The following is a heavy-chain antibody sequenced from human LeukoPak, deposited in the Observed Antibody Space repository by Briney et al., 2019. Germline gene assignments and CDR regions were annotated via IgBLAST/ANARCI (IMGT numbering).Heavy chain of an antibody. CDR2: IWYDGSNK. V-gene: IGHV3-33*01. Sequence: GGALILSGAAFGFTFISYGMRWVRQAPGKGLDWVAVIWYDGSNKYYAASVKGRFTISSDNSKNTLYLQMNSLRAEDTAVYYCARGNGVCCEYYYYGMDVWGQGTTVTVSS. CDR3: ARGNGVCCEYYYYGMDV. J-gene: IGHJ6*02. D-gene: IGHD2-8*01. CDR1: GFTFISYG.